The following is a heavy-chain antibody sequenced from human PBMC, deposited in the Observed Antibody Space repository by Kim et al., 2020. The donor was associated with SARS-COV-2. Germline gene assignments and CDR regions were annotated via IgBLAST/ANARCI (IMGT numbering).Heavy chain of an antibody. D-gene: IGHD6-19*01. CDR1: GFTFDDYT. V-gene: IGHV3-43*01. CDR2: ISWDGGST. Sequence: GGSLRLSCAASGFTFDDYTMHWVRQAPGKGLEWVSLISWDGGSTYYADSVKGRFTISRDNSKNSLYLQMNSLRTEDTALYYCAKDGRGSSGWTELDYWGQGTLVTVSS. J-gene: IGHJ4*02. CDR3: AKDGRGSSGWTELDY.